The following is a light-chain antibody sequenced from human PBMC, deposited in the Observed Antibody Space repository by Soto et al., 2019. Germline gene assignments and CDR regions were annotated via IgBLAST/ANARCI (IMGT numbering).Light chain of an antibody. Sequence: QSALTKPASVSGAPGQSITISCTGTSSDIGSYNFVSWYQQYPGKAPKLVIYDVTNRPSGVSDRFSGSKSGNTASLTISGLQAEDEANYYCNSYTTSSTSVFGGGTKVTVL. CDR3: NSYTTSSTSV. CDR2: DVT. J-gene: IGLJ3*02. V-gene: IGLV2-14*03. CDR1: SSDIGSYNF.